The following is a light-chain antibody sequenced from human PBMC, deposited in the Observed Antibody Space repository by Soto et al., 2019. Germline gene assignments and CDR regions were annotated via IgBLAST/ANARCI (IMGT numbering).Light chain of an antibody. CDR3: QQYNNWPLT. CDR1: QSVSSN. CDR2: DAS. V-gene: IGKV3-15*01. J-gene: IGKJ1*01. Sequence: EKVMTQSPATLSVSPGERATLSCRASQSVSSNLAWYQQKPGQAPRLVIYDASTRATGIPARFSGSGSGTEFTLTISSPQSEDFAVYYCQQYNNWPLTFGQGTKVEIK.